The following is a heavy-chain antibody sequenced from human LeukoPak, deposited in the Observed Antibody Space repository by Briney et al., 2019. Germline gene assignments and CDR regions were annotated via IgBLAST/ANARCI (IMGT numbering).Heavy chain of an antibody. J-gene: IGHJ3*02. V-gene: IGHV4-59*08. CDR2: IFYSGST. D-gene: IGHD2-8*01. CDR1: GASISSYY. CDR3: ARGGLMVRAHDAFDI. Sequence: PSETLSLTCTVSGASISSYYWSWVRQPPGKGLEWIGYIFYSGSTNSNPSLKSRLTISVDTSKNQFSLKLSSVTAADTAVYYCARGGLMVRAHDAFDIWGQGTMVTVSS.